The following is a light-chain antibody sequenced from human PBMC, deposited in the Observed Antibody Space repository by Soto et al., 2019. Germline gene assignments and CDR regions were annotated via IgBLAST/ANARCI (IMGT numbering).Light chain of an antibody. CDR3: SSYTSTDTLYL. Sequence: QSALTQPASVSGSPGQSITISCTGTSSDVGGYNYVSWYQLHPGKAPKLMIYDVSNRPSGVSSRFSASKSGNTASLTISGLHAEDEADYYCSSYTSTDTLYLFGTGTKVTVL. V-gene: IGLV2-14*01. CDR2: DVS. J-gene: IGLJ1*01. CDR1: SSDVGGYNY.